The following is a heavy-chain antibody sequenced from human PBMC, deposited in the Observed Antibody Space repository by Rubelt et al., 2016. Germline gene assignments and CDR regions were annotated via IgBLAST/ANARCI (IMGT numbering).Heavy chain of an antibody. J-gene: IGHJ3*01. D-gene: IGHD5-18*01. CDR2: IYYSGRP. CDR3: ARVRTFYLDTDL. V-gene: IGHV4-39*07. Sequence: QLQLQESGPGLVKPSETLSLTCTVSGGSISSGSYSWGWIRQPPGEGLEWIGIIYYSGRPYYNPSLKSRVILSVDTSKNQFSLKLNSVTAADTAVYYCARVRTFYLDTDLWGLGTMVTVSS. CDR1: GGSISSGSYS.